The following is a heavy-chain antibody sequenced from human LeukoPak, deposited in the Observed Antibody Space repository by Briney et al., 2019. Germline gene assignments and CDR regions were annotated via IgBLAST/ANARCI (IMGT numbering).Heavy chain of an antibody. D-gene: IGHD3-22*01. Sequence: GGSLRLSCAASGFTFSSYAMSWVRQAPGKGLEWVSGISGSGDNTYYADSVKGRFTISRDNSRNTLYVQVNSLGTEDTAAYYCAKGSYYDSSGSFYFDYWGQGTLVTVSS. J-gene: IGHJ4*02. CDR1: GFTFSSYA. V-gene: IGHV3-23*01. CDR2: ISGSGDNT. CDR3: AKGSYYDSSGSFYFDY.